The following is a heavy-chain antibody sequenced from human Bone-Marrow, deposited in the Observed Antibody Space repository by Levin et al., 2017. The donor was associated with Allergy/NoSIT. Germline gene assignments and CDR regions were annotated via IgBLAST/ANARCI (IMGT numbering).Heavy chain of an antibody. CDR1: GYTFTSYA. V-gene: IGHV1-3*01. D-gene: IGHD3-3*01. CDR3: AREPDEYDFWSRGYYYYYYMDV. Sequence: GESLKISCKASGYTFTSYAMHWVRQAPGQRLEWMGWINAGNGNTKYSQKFQGRVTITRDTSASTAYMELSSLRSEDTAVYYCAREPDEYDFWSRGYYYYYYMDVWGKGTTVTVSS. J-gene: IGHJ6*03. CDR2: INAGNGNT.